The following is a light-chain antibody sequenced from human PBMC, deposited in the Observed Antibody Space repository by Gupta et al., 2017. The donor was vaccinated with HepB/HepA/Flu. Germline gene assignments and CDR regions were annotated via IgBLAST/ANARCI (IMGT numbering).Light chain of an antibody. J-gene: IGKJ3*01. Sequence: EIVLTQSPGPMSLYPGERATLSCRASQSITSNYLAWYQQKPGQAPRLLIYGTSSRAAGIPDRFSGSGSGTDFTLTISRLEPEDFAVYYCQQYANTPFTFGPGTKVDIK. CDR2: GTS. CDR1: QSITSNY. V-gene: IGKV3-20*01. CDR3: QQYANTPFT.